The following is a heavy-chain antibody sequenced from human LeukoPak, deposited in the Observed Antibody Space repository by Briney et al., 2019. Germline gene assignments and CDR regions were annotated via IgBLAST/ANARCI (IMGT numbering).Heavy chain of an antibody. CDR1: GFTFSSYS. J-gene: IGHJ6*02. CDR2: ISSSSYI. CDR3: ARDPSFTIYGMDV. D-gene: IGHD3-10*01. V-gene: IGHV3-21*01. Sequence: GGSLRLSCAASGFTFSSYSMNWVRQAPGKGLEWVSSISSSSYIYYADSVKGRFTISRDNAKNSLYLQMNSLRAEDTAVYYCARDPSFTIYGMDVWGQGTTVTVSS.